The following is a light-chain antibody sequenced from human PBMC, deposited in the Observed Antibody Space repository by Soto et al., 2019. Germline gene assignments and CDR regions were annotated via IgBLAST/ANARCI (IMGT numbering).Light chain of an antibody. CDR1: QIISNY. CDR3: QQYNSYSWT. CDR2: KAS. J-gene: IGKJ1*01. V-gene: IGKV1-5*03. Sequence: DIRIIQTTSTLSASVGDRVTIACRASQIISNYLAWYQQKPGKAPKLLIYKASSLESGVPSRFSGSGSGTEFTLTISSLQPDDFATYYCQQYNSYSWTFGQGTKVDIK.